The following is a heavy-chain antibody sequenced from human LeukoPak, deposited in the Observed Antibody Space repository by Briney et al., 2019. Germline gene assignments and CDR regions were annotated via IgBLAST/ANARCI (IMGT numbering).Heavy chain of an antibody. CDR3: ARGHGIAAVGIWFDP. Sequence: GASVKVSCKASRGTFSSYAISWVRQAPGQGLEWMGRIIPILGIANYAQKFQGRVTITADKSTSTAYMELSSLRSEDTAVYYCARGHGIAAVGIWFDPWGQGTLVTVSS. CDR1: RGTFSSYA. J-gene: IGHJ5*02. D-gene: IGHD6-13*01. CDR2: IIPILGIA. V-gene: IGHV1-69*04.